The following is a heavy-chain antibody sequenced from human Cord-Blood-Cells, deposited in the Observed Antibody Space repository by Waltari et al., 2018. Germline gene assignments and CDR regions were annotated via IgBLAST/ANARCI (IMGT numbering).Heavy chain of an antibody. CDR2: IYYSGST. CDR3: ASDRRGRFDY. CDR1: GGSISSSSYY. Sequence: QLQLQESGPGLVKPSETLSLTCTVSGGSISSSSYYCGWIRQPPGKGLEWIGSIYYSGSTYYNPSLKSRVTISVDTSKNQFSLKLSSVTAADTPVYYCASDRRGRFDYWGQGTLVTVSS. V-gene: IGHV4-39*01. J-gene: IGHJ4*02.